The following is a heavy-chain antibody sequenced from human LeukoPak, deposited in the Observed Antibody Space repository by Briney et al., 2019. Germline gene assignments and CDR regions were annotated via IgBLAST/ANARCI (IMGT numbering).Heavy chain of an antibody. J-gene: IGHJ4*02. Sequence: KPGGSLRLSCAASGFTFSSYWMSWIRQPPGKGLEWIGEINHSGSTNYNPSLKSRVTISVDTSKNQFSLKLSSVTAADTAVYYCARRSSGSHDYWGQGTLVTVSS. D-gene: IGHD3-10*01. CDR1: GFTFSSYW. CDR2: INHSGST. CDR3: ARRSSGSHDY. V-gene: IGHV4-34*01.